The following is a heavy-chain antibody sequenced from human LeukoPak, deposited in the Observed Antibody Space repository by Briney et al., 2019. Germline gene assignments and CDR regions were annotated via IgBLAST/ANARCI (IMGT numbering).Heavy chain of an antibody. CDR3: ARDGGDCSGDSCYVDY. J-gene: IGHJ4*02. V-gene: IGHV3-48*03. CDR1: GFTFSNYE. CDR2: ISSSGSDI. Sequence: GGSLRLSCAASGFTFSNYEMHWVRQAPGKGLEWVSYISSSGSDIYYADSVKGRFTISRDNAKNSLYLQMNSLRAEDTALYYCARDGGDCSGDSCYVDYWGQGTLVTVSS. D-gene: IGHD2-15*01.